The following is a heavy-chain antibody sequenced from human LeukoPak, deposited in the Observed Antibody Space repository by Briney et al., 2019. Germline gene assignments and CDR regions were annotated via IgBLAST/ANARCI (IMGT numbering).Heavy chain of an antibody. CDR3: ASVRVVIVATITGGGPYYFDY. V-gene: IGHV4-30-4*01. CDR1: GGSIRSGDYY. CDR2: IYYSGST. J-gene: IGHJ4*02. Sequence: SQTLSLTCTVSGGSIRSGDYYWSWIRQPPGKGLEWIGYIYYSGSTYYNPSLKSRVTISVDTSKNQFSLKLGSVTAADTAVYYCASVRVVIVATITGGGPYYFDYWAQGTLVTVSS. D-gene: IGHD5-12*01.